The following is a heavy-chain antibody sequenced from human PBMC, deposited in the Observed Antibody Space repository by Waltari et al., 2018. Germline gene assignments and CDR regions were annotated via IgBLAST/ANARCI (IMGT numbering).Heavy chain of an antibody. CDR3: AKSGPTVNYFDY. V-gene: IGHV3-30*02. J-gene: IGHJ4*02. Sequence: QVHLVESGGGVVRPGGSLRLSCAASGFTFSNYGIHWVRQAPGKGLEWGAFIRYDGSTKYYLDSVKGRFTISRDDSKNTLFLQMNSLRPEDTAVYYCAKSGPTVNYFDYWGQGTLVTVSS. CDR2: IRYDGSTK. D-gene: IGHD4-17*01. CDR1: GFTFSNYG.